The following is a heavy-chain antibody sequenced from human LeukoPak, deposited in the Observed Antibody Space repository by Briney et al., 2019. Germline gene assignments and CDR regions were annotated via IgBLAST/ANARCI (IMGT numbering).Heavy chain of an antibody. CDR3: AKGSAAGRPYYFDY. Sequence: GGSLRLSCAASGFIFSNYAISWVRQAPGKGLEWVSAIDSTGAYTWYADSVKGRFTISKDSSKTILYLQMNSLRAEDAAVYFCAKGSAAGRPYYFDYWGQGTLVTVSS. D-gene: IGHD6-25*01. J-gene: IGHJ4*02. V-gene: IGHV3-23*01. CDR1: GFIFSNYA. CDR2: IDSTGAYT.